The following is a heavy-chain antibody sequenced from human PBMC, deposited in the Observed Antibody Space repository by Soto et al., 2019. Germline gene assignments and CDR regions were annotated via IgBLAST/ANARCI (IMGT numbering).Heavy chain of an antibody. J-gene: IGHJ6*02. V-gene: IGHV3-48*03. Sequence: VGSLRLSCAASGFTFSSYEMNWVRQAPGKGLEWVSYISSSGSTIYYADSVKGRFTISRDNAKNSLYLQMNSLRAEDTAVYYCVRRYCSSTSCYRYYYYGMDVWGQGTTVTVSS. D-gene: IGHD2-2*01. CDR1: GFTFSSYE. CDR2: ISSSGSTI. CDR3: VRRYCSSTSCYRYYYYGMDV.